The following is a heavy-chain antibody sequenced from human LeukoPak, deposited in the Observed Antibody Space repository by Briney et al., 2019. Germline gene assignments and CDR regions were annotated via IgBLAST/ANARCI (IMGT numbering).Heavy chain of an antibody. J-gene: IGHJ6*03. Sequence: GGSLRLSCAASGFTFDDYAMHWVRQAPGKGLEWVSGISWNSGSIGYADSVKGRFTISRDNAKNSLYLQMNSLRADDTAVYYCARDPEYYYYYYMDVWGKGTTVTISS. CDR3: ARDPEYYYYYYMDV. CDR1: GFTFDDYA. V-gene: IGHV3-9*01. CDR2: ISWNSGSI.